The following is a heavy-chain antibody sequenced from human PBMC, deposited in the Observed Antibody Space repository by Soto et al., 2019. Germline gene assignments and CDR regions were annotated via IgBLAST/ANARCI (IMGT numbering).Heavy chain of an antibody. CDR1: GGSIISSSYY. CDR3: ASRYGGNFDY. V-gene: IGHV4-61*05. Sequence: SETLSLTCAVSGGSIISSSYYWGWIRQPPGKGLEWIGNIYYSGSTNYNPSLKSRVTISVDTSKNQFSLKLSSVTAADTAVYYCASRYGGNFDYWGQGTLVTVSS. CDR2: IYYSGST. J-gene: IGHJ4*02. D-gene: IGHD1-26*01.